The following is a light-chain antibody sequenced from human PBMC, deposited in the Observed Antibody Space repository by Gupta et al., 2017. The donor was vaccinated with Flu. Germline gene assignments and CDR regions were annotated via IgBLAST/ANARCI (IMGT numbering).Light chain of an antibody. V-gene: IGLV6-57*03. Sequence: FMLTQPHSVSESPGKTVTISCTRSSGSIASNYVQWYQQRPGSAPSTVIYEDNQRPSGVPDRFSGSIDSSSNSASLTISGLKTEDEADYYCQSYDSSNQVFGGGTKLIVL. CDR2: EDN. CDR3: QSYDSSNQV. J-gene: IGLJ3*02. CDR1: SGSIASNY.